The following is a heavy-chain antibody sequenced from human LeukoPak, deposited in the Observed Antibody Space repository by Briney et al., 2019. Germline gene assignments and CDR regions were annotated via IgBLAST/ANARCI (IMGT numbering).Heavy chain of an antibody. D-gene: IGHD6-6*01. CDR1: GGSIRNYY. CDR2: IHYTGTT. Sequence: SETLSLTCTVSGGSIRNYYWSWIRQPPGKGLEWIGYIHYTGTTNYNPSLKSRVTLSLDTSKNQFSLKVNSATAADAAVYYCAAQHQLVNTFDFWGQGTMITVSS. J-gene: IGHJ3*01. V-gene: IGHV4-59*01. CDR3: AAQHQLVNTFDF.